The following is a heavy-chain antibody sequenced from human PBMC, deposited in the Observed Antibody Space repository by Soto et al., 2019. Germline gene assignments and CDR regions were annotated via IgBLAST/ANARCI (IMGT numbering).Heavy chain of an antibody. D-gene: IGHD5-18*01. CDR1: GFTFDDYA. Sequence: GGSLRLSCAASGFTFDDYAMYWVRQVLGKGLEWVSSISWNSGNIDYADSVKGRFTTSRDNAENSLYLQMNSLRPEDTALYYCVRSKGGYSYGTPFDYWGPGTLVTCPQ. V-gene: IGHV3-9*01. J-gene: IGHJ4*02. CDR3: VRSKGGYSYGTPFDY. CDR2: ISWNSGNI.